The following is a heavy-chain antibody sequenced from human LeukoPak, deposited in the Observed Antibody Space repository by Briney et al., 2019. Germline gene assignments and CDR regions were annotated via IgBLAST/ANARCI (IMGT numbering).Heavy chain of an antibody. V-gene: IGHV1-69*13. CDR2: IIPIFGTA. D-gene: IGHD1-26*01. CDR3: ARGPRYSGSSSGAFDY. Sequence: SVKVSCKASGGTFSSYAISWVRQAPGQGLEWMGGIIPIFGTANYAQKFQGRVTITADESTSTAYMELSSLRSEDTAVYYCARGPRYSGSSSGAFDYWGQGTLVTVSS. CDR1: GGTFSSYA. J-gene: IGHJ4*02.